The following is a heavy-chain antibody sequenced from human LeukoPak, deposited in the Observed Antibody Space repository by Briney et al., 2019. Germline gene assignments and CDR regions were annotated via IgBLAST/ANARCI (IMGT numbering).Heavy chain of an antibody. CDR1: GGSISSYY. J-gene: IGHJ4*02. V-gene: IGHV4-59*01. CDR2: IYYSGST. CDR3: ARADRPRQWLVPLDS. Sequence: NPSETLSLTCTVSGGSISSYYWSWIRQPPGKGLEWIGYIYYSGSTNYNPSLKSRVTISVDTSKNQFSLKLSSVTAADTAVYYCARADRPRQWLVPLDSWGQGTLVTVSS. D-gene: IGHD6-19*01.